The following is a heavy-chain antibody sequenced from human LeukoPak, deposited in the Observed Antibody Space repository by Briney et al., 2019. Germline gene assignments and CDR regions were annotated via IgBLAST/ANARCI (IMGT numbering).Heavy chain of an antibody. D-gene: IGHD4-17*01. V-gene: IGHV4-39*07. Sequence: SETLSLTCTVSGGSISSSSYYWGWIRQPPGKGLEWIGSIHHSGSTYYNPSLRGRVTISVDTSKNQFSLKLSSVTAADTAVYYCARATVTTRYFDLWGRGTLVTVSS. CDR1: GGSISSSSYY. J-gene: IGHJ2*01. CDR3: ARATVTTRYFDL. CDR2: IHHSGST.